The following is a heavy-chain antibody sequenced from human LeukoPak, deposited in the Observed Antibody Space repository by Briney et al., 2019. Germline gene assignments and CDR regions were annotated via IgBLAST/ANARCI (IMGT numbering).Heavy chain of an antibody. D-gene: IGHD3-10*01. CDR1: GGSINGYY. J-gene: IGHJ4*02. Sequence: SETLSLTCAVSGGSINGYYWSWIRQSPGKGLAWIGYTSYSGSTNYNPSFKSRVTISVDTSKNEFSLKLRSVTAADTAVYYCARSRGSGSYFESWGQGTLVTVSS. CDR2: TSYSGST. V-gene: IGHV4-59*01. CDR3: ARSRGSGSYFES.